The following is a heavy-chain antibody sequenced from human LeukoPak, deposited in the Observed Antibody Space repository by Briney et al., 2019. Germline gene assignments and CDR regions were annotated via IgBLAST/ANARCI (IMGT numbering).Heavy chain of an antibody. D-gene: IGHD3-22*01. CDR3: CKPHYDSSGYWLDFDY. CDR2: ISSSGSTI. Sequence: PGGSLRLSCAASGFTFSDYYMSWIRQAPGKGLEWVSYISSSGSTIYYADSVKGRFTISRDNAKNSLYLQMNSLRAEDTAVYYCCKPHYDSSGYWLDFDYWGQGTLVTVSS. J-gene: IGHJ4*02. CDR1: GFTFSDYY. V-gene: IGHV3-11*01.